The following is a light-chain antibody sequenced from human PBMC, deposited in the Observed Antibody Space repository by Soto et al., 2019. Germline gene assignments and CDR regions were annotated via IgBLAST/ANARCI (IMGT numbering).Light chain of an antibody. CDR2: GAS. J-gene: IGKJ4*01. V-gene: IGKV3-20*01. CDR1: QNINSNY. Sequence: VLSQSPGNQSLSPGDRATLSCRASQNINSNYLAWYQQKPGQSPRLLIYGASSRATGIPDRFSGSGSGTDFTLTISRLEPEDFAVYSCQQYGSSPLTFGGGTKVDIK. CDR3: QQYGSSPLT.